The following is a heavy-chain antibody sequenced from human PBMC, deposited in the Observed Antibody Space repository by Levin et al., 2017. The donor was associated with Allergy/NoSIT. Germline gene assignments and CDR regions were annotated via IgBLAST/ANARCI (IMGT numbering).Heavy chain of an antibody. Sequence: PGGSLRLSCAASGFTFSDYYMSWIRQAPGKGLEWVSYISSSGSTIYYADSVKGRFTISRDNAKNSLYLQMNSLRAEDTAVYYCARDLGYGDQDDAFDIWGQGTMVTVSS. V-gene: IGHV3-11*01. J-gene: IGHJ3*02. CDR3: ARDLGYGDQDDAFDI. CDR1: GFTFSDYY. D-gene: IGHD4-17*01. CDR2: ISSSGSTI.